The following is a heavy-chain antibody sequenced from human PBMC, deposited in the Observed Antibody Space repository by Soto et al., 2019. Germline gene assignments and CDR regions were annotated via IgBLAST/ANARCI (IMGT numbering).Heavy chain of an antibody. CDR2: ISWNSGSI. V-gene: IGHV3-9*01. CDR1: GFTFDDYA. D-gene: IGHD6-13*01. J-gene: IGHJ3*02. Sequence: PGGSLRLSCAASGFTFDDYAMHWVRQAPGKGLEWVSGISWNSGSIGYADSVKGRFTISRDNAKNSLYLQMNSLRAEDTALYYCAKARIAAAARLDDAFDIWGQGTMVTVSS. CDR3: AKARIAAAARLDDAFDI.